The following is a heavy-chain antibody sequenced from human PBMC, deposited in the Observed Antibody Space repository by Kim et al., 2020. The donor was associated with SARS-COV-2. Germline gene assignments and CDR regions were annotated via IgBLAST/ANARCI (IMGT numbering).Heavy chain of an antibody. Sequence: YADSVKGRFTISRDNSKNTLYLQMNSLRAEDTAVYYCAVGSVAATTFDYWGQGTLVTVSS. V-gene: IGHV3-33*01. CDR3: AVGSVAATTFDY. D-gene: IGHD1-26*01. J-gene: IGHJ4*02.